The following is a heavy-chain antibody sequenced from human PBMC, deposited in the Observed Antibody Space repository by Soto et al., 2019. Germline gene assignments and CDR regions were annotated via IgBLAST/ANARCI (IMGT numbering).Heavy chain of an antibody. D-gene: IGHD2-15*01. J-gene: IGHJ4*02. V-gene: IGHV3-30-3*01. CDR3: ARDDRHFRDIVVVGIDY. CDR1: GFTFSSYA. Sequence: QVQLVESGGGVVQPGRSLRLSCAASGFTFSSYAMHWVRQAPGKGLEWVAVISYDGSNKYYADSVKGRFTISRDNSKNTRYLQMNSLRAEDTAVYYCARDDRHFRDIVVVGIDYWGQGTLVTVSS. CDR2: ISYDGSNK.